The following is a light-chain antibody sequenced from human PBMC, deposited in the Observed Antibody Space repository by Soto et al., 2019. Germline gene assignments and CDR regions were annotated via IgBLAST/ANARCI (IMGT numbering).Light chain of an antibody. J-gene: IGLJ1*01. V-gene: IGLV1-44*01. CDR3: AAWDDSLNGPRYV. CDR1: SSNIGSNT. Sequence: QSVLTQPPSASGTPGQRVTIACSGRSSNIGSNTVNWYQQLPGTAPKLLIYSNNQRPSGVPDRFSGSKSGTSASLAISGLQSEDEADYYCAAWDDSLNGPRYVFGTGTKVTVL. CDR2: SNN.